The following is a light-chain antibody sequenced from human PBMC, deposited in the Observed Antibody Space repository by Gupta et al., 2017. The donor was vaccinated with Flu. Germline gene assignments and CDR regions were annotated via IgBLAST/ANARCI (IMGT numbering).Light chain of an antibody. CDR1: QSVGSK. CDR2: FAS. V-gene: IGKV3-15*01. CDR3: QEDDTWPHT. Sequence: EIVMTQSPATLSVSPGERATLSCRASQSVGSKLAWYQPNPGQAPRLLIYFASTSATGIPARFSGTGSGTEFTLTISSPQSEDFAVYHCQEDDTWPHTFGQGTKVEIK. J-gene: IGKJ2*01.